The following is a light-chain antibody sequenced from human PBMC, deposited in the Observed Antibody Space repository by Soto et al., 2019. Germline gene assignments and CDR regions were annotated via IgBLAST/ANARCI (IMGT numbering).Light chain of an antibody. CDR1: QSVSNNY. J-gene: IGKJ1*01. CDR2: GAS. CDR3: QQYATSPLT. V-gene: IGKV3-20*01. Sequence: EIVLTHFPGTLSLSPGERATLSYKASQSVSNNYLAWYQQKPGQAPRLVIFGASNRATGIPGRFSASGSGTEFTLTISRLEPEDVAVYYCQQYATSPLTFGHGTKVEI.